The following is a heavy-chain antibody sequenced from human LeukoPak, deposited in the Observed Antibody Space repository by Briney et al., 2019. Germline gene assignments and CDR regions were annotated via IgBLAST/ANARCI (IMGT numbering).Heavy chain of an antibody. CDR1: GFSFSSYG. J-gene: IGHJ4*02. CDR3: AKDGGYYDSSGYFKIDY. Sequence: PGGSLRLSCAASGFSFSSYGMHWARQAPDKGLEWVAFIRHDGSKTYYADSVKGRFTISRDNSKNTLYLQMNSLRAEDTAVYYCAKDGGYYDSSGYFKIDYWGQGTLVTVSS. CDR2: IRHDGSKT. V-gene: IGHV3-30*02. D-gene: IGHD3-22*01.